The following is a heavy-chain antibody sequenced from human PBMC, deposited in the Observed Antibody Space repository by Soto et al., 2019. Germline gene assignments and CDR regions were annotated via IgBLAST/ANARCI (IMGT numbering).Heavy chain of an antibody. CDR3: ATDPTALPTY. CDR1: GLTFSSSV. D-gene: IGHD1-26*01. CDR2: ISVNGDTT. J-gene: IGHJ4*02. Sequence: EVQLLESGGGLVQPWGSLRLSCAASGLTFSSSVMNWVRQTPGKRLAWVAVISVNGDTTYYADSVKGRFTLSRDNSKNMLYLQVNSLRAEDTAVYYCATDPTALPTYWGQGILVTVSS. V-gene: IGHV3-23*01.